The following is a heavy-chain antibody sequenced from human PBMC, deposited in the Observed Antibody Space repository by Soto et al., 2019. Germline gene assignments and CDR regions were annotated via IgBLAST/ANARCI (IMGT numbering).Heavy chain of an antibody. V-gene: IGHV3-9*01. CDR3: AKGDYGDLYFDY. CDR2: ISWNSGSI. J-gene: IGHJ4*02. CDR1: GFTFDDYA. Sequence: EVQLVESGGGLVQPGRSLRLSCAASGFTFDDYAMHWVRQAPGKGLEWVSGISWNSGSIGYADSVKGRFTISRDNAMNSLYLQMNSLRAEDTALYYCAKGDYGDLYFDYWGQGTLVTVSS. D-gene: IGHD4-17*01.